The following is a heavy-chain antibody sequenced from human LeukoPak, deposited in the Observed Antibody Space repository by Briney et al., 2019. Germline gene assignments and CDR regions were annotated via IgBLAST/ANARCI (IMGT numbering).Heavy chain of an antibody. V-gene: IGHV3-23*01. D-gene: IGHD4-17*01. CDR3: AISPRDYRPFDY. Sequence: SGGSLRLSCAASGFTFSSYAMSWVRQAPGKGLEWVSAISGSGGSTYYADSVKGRFTISRDNSKNTLYLQMNSLRAEDTAVYYCAISPRDYRPFDYWGQGTLVTVSS. J-gene: IGHJ4*02. CDR2: ISGSGGST. CDR1: GFTFSSYA.